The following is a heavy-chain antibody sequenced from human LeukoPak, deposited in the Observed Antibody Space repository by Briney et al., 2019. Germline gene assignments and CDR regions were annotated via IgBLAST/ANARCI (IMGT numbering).Heavy chain of an antibody. J-gene: IGHJ4*02. CDR3: ARGATYAYYQDY. CDR2: IKYDASST. D-gene: IGHD1-26*01. V-gene: IGHV3-74*01. Sequence: GGSLRLSCADSGFTFSSHWMHWVRQAPGKGLVWVSRIKYDASSTSYADSVKGRFTISRDNAKNTLYLQMNSLRAGDTAVYYCARGATYAYYQDYWGQGTLVTVSS. CDR1: GFTFSSHW.